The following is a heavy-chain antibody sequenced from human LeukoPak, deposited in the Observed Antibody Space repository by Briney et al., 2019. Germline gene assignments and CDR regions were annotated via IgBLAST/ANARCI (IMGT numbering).Heavy chain of an antibody. V-gene: IGHV4-59*01. CDR3: ARRLLWFGEAGWFDP. Sequence: SETLSLTCTVSGGSISSYCWSWIRQPPGKGLEWMGYIYYSGSTNYNPSLKSRVTISVDTSKNQFSLKLSSVTAADTAVYYCARRLLWFGEAGWFDPWGQGTLVTVSS. J-gene: IGHJ5*02. CDR2: IYYSGST. D-gene: IGHD3-10*01. CDR1: GGSISSYC.